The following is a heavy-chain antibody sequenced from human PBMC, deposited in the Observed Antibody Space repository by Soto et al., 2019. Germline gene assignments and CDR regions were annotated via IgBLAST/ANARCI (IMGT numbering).Heavy chain of an antibody. Sequence: SETLSLTCTVSGGSISSSSYYWGWIRQPPGKGLEWIGSIYYSGSTYYNPSLKSRVTISVDTSKNQFSLKLSSVTAADTAVYYCARLRGSSWSFDAFDIWGQGTMVTVSS. J-gene: IGHJ3*02. D-gene: IGHD6-13*01. CDR2: IYYSGST. V-gene: IGHV4-39*01. CDR1: GGSISSSSYY. CDR3: ARLRGSSWSFDAFDI.